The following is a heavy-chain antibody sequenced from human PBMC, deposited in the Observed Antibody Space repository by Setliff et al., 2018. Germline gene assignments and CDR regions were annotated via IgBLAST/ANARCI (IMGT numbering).Heavy chain of an antibody. CDR3: ASADVVVAP. V-gene: IGHV1-18*01. CDR1: GYTFTTHG. Sequence: ASVKVSCKASGYTFTTHGISWVRQAPGQGLEWMGWISTDDGDTNFAQKFQGRVTLTTDTSTGTAYMELRSLRYEDTAVFYCASADVVVAPWGQGTLVTVSS. D-gene: IGHD2-21*01. CDR2: ISTDDGDT. J-gene: IGHJ4*02.